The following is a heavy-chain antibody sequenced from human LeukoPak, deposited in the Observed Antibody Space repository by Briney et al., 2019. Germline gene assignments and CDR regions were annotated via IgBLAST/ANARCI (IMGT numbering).Heavy chain of an antibody. V-gene: IGHV1-18*04. D-gene: IGHD3-10*01. CDR1: GYTFTSYG. CDR3: ARDHMVRGVDYYGMDV. CDR2: ISAYNGNT. Sequence: ASVKVSCKASGYTFTSYGISWVRQASGQGLEWMGWISAYNGNTNYAQKLQGRVTMTTDTSTSTAYMELRSLRSDDTAVYYCARDHMVRGVDYYGMDVWGKGTTVTVSS. J-gene: IGHJ6*04.